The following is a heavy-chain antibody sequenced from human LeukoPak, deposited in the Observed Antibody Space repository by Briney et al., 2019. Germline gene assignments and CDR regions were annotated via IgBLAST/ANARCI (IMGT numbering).Heavy chain of an antibody. Sequence: AETLSLTCTVSGGSISSYYWSWIRQPAGKGLEWIGRIYTSGSTNYNPSLKSRVTMSVETSKNQFSLKLSSVTAADTAVYYCARGNYYDSSGYRSPAFDIWGQGTMVTVSS. J-gene: IGHJ3*02. D-gene: IGHD3-22*01. CDR2: IYTSGST. CDR3: ARGNYYDSSGYRSPAFDI. V-gene: IGHV4-4*07. CDR1: GGSISSYY.